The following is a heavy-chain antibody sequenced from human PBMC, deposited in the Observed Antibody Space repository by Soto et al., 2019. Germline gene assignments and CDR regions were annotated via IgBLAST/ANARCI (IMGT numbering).Heavy chain of an antibody. J-gene: IGHJ5*02. CDR2: IIPIFGTA. Sequence: SVKVSCKASGGTFSSYAISWVRQAPGQGLEWMGGIIPIFGTANYAQKFQGRVTITADESTSTAYMELSSLRSEDTAVYYCARDGSYTPGVPEAIRRGYNWFDTWGQGTMGTVSS. V-gene: IGHV1-69*13. D-gene: IGHD2-2*01. CDR3: ARDGSYTPGVPEAIRRGYNWFDT. CDR1: GGTFSSYA.